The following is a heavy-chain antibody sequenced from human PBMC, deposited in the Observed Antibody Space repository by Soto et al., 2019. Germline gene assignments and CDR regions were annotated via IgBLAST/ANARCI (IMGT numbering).Heavy chain of an antibody. J-gene: IGHJ4*02. CDR3: AGKYYYDSSGYYSVDY. Sequence: SETLSLTCSVSGGSISSYYWSWLRQPPGKGLEWIGYIYYSGSTNDNPSLKSRVTISVDTSKNQFTLKLSSVTAADTAVYYCAGKYYYDSSGYYSVDYWGQGTLVTGSS. D-gene: IGHD3-22*01. V-gene: IGHV4-59*01. CDR1: GGSISSYY. CDR2: IYYSGST.